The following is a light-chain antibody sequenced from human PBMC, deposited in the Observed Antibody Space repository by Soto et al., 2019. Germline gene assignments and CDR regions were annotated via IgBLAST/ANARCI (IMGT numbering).Light chain of an antibody. J-gene: IGKJ1*01. CDR3: QQYNSDLRT. V-gene: IGKV1-5*01. Sequence: DIQITQSPSTLSASVGDRVTITCRSSQSIRSWLAWYQQKPGKAPKLLIYDASSLESGAPSRFSGSGSGTEFTLTISSLQPDDFATYYCQQYNSDLRTFGQGTKVEIK. CDR1: QSIRSW. CDR2: DAS.